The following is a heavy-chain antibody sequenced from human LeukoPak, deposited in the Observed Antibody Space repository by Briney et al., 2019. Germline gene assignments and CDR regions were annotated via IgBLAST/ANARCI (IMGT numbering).Heavy chain of an antibody. V-gene: IGHV5-51*01. J-gene: IGHJ5*02. CDR1: GYSFTSYW. CDR3: ARLLPSGIAAAGTGWFDP. D-gene: IGHD6-13*01. Sequence: GESLKISCKGSGYSFTSYWIGWVRQMPGKGLEWMGIIYPGDSDTRYGPSFQGQVTISADKSISTAYLQWSSLKASDTAMYYCARLLPSGIAAAGTGWFDPWGQGTLVTVSS. CDR2: IYPGDSDT.